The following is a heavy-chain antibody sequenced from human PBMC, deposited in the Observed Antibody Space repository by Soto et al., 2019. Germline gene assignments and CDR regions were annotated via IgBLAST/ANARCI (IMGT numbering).Heavy chain of an antibody. Sequence: GGSLRLSCAASGFAFSNQGMHWVHRAPGKGLEWVSTYSRNSGTTYYADSVKGRFTISRDNSKNTLYLQMNGLRAEDTAVYYCAKRSGSQLYYFDYWGQGALVTVSS. D-gene: IGHD1-1*01. J-gene: IGHJ4*02. CDR3: AKRSGSQLYYFDY. CDR2: YSRNSGTT. CDR1: GFAFSNQG. V-gene: IGHV3-23*01.